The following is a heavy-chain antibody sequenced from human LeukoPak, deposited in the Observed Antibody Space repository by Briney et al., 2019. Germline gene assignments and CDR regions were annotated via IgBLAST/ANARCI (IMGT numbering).Heavy chain of an antibody. J-gene: IGHJ4*02. CDR2: ISAYNGNT. Sequence: GASVKVSCKASGYTFTSYGISWVRQAPGQGLEWMGWISAYNGNTNYAQKLQGRVTMTTDTSTSTAYMELRSLRSDDTAVYYCARDCRYYDSSAPPGDYWGQGTLVTVSS. CDR3: ARDCRYYDSSAPPGDY. V-gene: IGHV1-18*01. D-gene: IGHD3-22*01. CDR1: GYTFTSYG.